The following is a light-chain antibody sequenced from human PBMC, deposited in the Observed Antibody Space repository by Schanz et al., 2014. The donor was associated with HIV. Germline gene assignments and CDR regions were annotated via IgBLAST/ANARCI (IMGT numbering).Light chain of an antibody. CDR2: ANS. Sequence: QSVLTQPPSVSGAPGQRVTISCTGSSSNIGAGYDVHWYQQVPGAAPKLLIYANSNRPSGVPDRFSGSKSGTSASLVISGLQSEDEADYYCATWDISLNGPVFGGGTKLTVL. J-gene: IGLJ2*01. CDR3: ATWDISLNGPV. CDR1: SSNIGAGYD. V-gene: IGLV1-40*01.